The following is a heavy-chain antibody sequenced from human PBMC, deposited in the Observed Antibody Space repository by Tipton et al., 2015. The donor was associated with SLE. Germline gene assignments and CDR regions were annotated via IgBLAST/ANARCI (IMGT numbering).Heavy chain of an antibody. Sequence: TLSLTCTVSGGSISDSSHYWVWIRQSPGKGLEWVGSIYRDWSTYYNVALNSRATISIDASKNQFSLSLRSVTAADTAVYYCARAEGSWDAFDIWGQGTMVTVSS. CDR1: GGSISDSSHY. D-gene: IGHD2-15*01. CDR3: ARAEGSWDAFDI. V-gene: IGHV4-39*07. J-gene: IGHJ3*02. CDR2: IYRDWST.